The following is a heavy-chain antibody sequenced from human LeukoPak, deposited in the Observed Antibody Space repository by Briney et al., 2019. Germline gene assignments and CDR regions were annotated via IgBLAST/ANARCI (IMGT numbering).Heavy chain of an antibody. D-gene: IGHD2-15*01. Sequence: GGSLRLSCAASGFTFSSYGMHWVRQAPGKGLEWVAVISYDGSNKYYADSVKGRFTISRDNSKNTLYLQMSSLRAEDTAVYYCAKDSIRDCSGGSCYSEGYYYYGMDVWGQGTTVTVSS. J-gene: IGHJ6*02. CDR1: GFTFSSYG. CDR3: AKDSIRDCSGGSCYSEGYYYYGMDV. V-gene: IGHV3-30*18. CDR2: ISYDGSNK.